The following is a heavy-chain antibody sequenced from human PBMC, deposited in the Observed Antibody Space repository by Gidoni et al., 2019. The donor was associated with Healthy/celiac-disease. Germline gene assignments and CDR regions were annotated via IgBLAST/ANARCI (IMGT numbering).Heavy chain of an antibody. CDR2: IKSKTDGGTT. J-gene: IGHJ4*02. V-gene: IGHV3-15*07. CDR3: TTDPGVGPTGKDY. Sequence: EVQLVESGGGLVKPGGSLRLSCAASGFTFSNAWMNWVRQAPGKGLEWVGRIKSKTDGGTTDYAAPVKGRFTISRDDSKNTLYLQMNSLKTEDTAVYYCTTDPGVGPTGKDYWGQGTLVTVSS. D-gene: IGHD1-26*01. CDR1: GFTFSNAW.